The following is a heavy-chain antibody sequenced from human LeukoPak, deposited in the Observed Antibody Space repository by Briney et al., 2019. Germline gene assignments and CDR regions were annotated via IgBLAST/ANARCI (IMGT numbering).Heavy chain of an antibody. CDR1: GGAFSGYY. V-gene: IGHV4-34*01. Sequence: SETLSLTCAVYGGAFSGYYWSWIRQPPGKGLEWIGEINHSGSADYNPSLKSRVTMSVDTSKNQFSLRLSSVTAADTAVYYCARKNITMIKGTLFDYWGQGILVTVSS. D-gene: IGHD3-22*01. CDR3: ARKNITMIKGTLFDY. CDR2: INHSGSA. J-gene: IGHJ4*02.